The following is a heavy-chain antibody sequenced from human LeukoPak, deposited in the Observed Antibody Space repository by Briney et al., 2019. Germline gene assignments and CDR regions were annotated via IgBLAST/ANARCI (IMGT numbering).Heavy chain of an antibody. V-gene: IGHV3-23*01. CDR1: GFTFSSYA. CDR3: AKAFGSPYSSGWYEGFDY. J-gene: IGHJ4*02. D-gene: IGHD6-19*01. CDR2: ISGSGGST. Sequence: GGSLRLSCAASGFTFSSYAMSWVRQAPGKGLEWVSAISGSGGSTYYADSVKGRFTISRDNSKNTLYLQMNSLRAEDTAVYYCAKAFGSPYSSGWYEGFDYWGQGTLVTVSS.